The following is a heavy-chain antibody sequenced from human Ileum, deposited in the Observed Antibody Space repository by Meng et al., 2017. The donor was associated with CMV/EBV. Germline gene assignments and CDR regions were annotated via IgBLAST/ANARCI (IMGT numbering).Heavy chain of an antibody. D-gene: IGHD3-3*01. CDR2: IYHSGST. V-gene: IGHV4-38-2*02. J-gene: IGHJ4*01. CDR3: ARQERDFWSGYYPFDY. CDR1: GYSISSGYY. Sequence: SETLSLTCTVSGYSISSGYYWGWIRQPPGKGLEWIGSIYHSGSTYYNPSLKSRVTISVDTSKNQFSLKLSSVTAADTAVYYCARQERDFWSGYYPFDYWGQGKLV.